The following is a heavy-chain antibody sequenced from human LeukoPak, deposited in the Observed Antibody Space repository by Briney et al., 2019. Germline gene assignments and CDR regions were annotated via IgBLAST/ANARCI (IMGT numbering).Heavy chain of an antibody. CDR3: AREGFDAFDI. Sequence: ASVKVSCKASGYTFTSYDINWVRQATGQGLEWMGWMNPNSGNTGYAQKFQGRITMTKDTSIGTAYMEVSSLRSDDTAVYYCAREGFDAFDIWGQGTMVTVSS. V-gene: IGHV1-8*02. CDR1: GYTFTSYD. CDR2: MNPNSGNT. J-gene: IGHJ3*02.